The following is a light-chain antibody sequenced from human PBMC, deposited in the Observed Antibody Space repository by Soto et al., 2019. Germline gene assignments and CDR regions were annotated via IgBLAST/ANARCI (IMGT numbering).Light chain of an antibody. Sequence: EVVMTQSPATLSVSPWDTATLSCRASQSISSSLAWYQQKAGQAPRLLIYGASTRATGVPARFSGSGSGTGFTLTISRLQSEDFAVYHCQQYYNWRPRFGQGTKVDIK. CDR3: QQYYNWRPR. CDR1: QSISSS. V-gene: IGKV3-15*01. J-gene: IGKJ1*01. CDR2: GAS.